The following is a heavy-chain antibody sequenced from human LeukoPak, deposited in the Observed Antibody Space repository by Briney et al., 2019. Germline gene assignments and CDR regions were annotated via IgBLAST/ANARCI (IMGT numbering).Heavy chain of an antibody. CDR3: ARGDCSGGICNYDSAFDI. J-gene: IGHJ3*02. Sequence: ASVKVSCKASGYTFTSYGISWVRQAPGQGLEWMGWISTYNGNTNYAQKLQGRVTMTTDTSTNIAYMELRSLRSDDTAVYYCARGDCSGGICNYDSAFDIWGQGTMATVSS. D-gene: IGHD2-15*01. CDR1: GYTFTSYG. V-gene: IGHV1-18*01. CDR2: ISTYNGNT.